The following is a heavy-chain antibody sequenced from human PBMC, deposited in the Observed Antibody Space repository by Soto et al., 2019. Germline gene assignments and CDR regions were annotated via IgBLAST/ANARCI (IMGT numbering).Heavy chain of an antibody. Sequence: QVQLVESGGGVVQPGRSLRLSCAASGFTFSSYGMHWVRQAPGKGLEWVAVISYDGSNKYYADSVKGRFTISRDNSKNTLYLQMNSLRAEDTAVYYCEKEGLELVSICVVEPYYVDYWGQGTLVTVSS. J-gene: IGHJ4*02. V-gene: IGHV3-30*18. D-gene: IGHD1-7*01. CDR3: EKEGLELVSICVVEPYYVDY. CDR1: GFTFSSYG. CDR2: ISYDGSNK.